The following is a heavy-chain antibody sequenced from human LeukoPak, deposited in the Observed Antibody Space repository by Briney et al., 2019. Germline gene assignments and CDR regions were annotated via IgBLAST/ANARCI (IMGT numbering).Heavy chain of an antibody. D-gene: IGHD6-19*01. Sequence: PSETLSLTCTVSGGSISSYYWSRIRQPPGKGLEWIGYIYYSGSTNYNPSLKSRVTISVDTSKNQFSLKLSSVTAADTAVYYCARATGYSSGWSPRDAYDIWGQGTMVTVSS. J-gene: IGHJ3*02. CDR1: GGSISSYY. CDR3: ARATGYSSGWSPRDAYDI. CDR2: IYYSGST. V-gene: IGHV4-59*01.